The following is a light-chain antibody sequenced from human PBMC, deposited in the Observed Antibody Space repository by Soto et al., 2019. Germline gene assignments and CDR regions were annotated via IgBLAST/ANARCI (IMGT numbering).Light chain of an antibody. CDR3: CSYAGRYTVL. CDR2: DVT. V-gene: IGLV2-11*01. Sequence: QSALTQPRSVSGSPGQSVTISCTGTSSDVGAYNYVSWYQQHPGEAPKIMIYDVTKRPSGVPDRFSGSKSGNTASLTISGLRAEDEADYYCCSYAGRYTVLFGGGTKLTVL. J-gene: IGLJ2*01. CDR1: SSDVGAYNY.